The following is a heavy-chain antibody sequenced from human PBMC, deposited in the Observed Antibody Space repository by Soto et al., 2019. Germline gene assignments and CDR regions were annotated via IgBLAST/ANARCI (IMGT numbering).Heavy chain of an antibody. Sequence: AASVKVSCKVSGYTLTELSMHWVRQAPGKGLEWMGGFDPEDGETIYAQKFQGRVTMTEDTSTDTAYMELSSLRSEDTAVYYCAQYHPVGATTDAFDIWGQGTMVTVSS. V-gene: IGHV1-24*01. CDR2: FDPEDGET. J-gene: IGHJ3*02. CDR1: GYTLTELS. CDR3: AQYHPVGATTDAFDI. D-gene: IGHD1-26*01.